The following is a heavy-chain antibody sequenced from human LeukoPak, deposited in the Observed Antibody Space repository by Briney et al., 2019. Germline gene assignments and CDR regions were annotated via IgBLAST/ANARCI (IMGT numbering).Heavy chain of an antibody. Sequence: GGSLRLSCAASGFTFSSYSMNWVRQAPGKGLEWVSSISSSSSYIYYADSVKGRFTISRDNAKNSLYLQMNSLRAEDTAVYYCARDRPPPWPPLDYWGQGTLVTVSS. D-gene: IGHD6-6*01. J-gene: IGHJ4*02. CDR2: ISSSSSYI. V-gene: IGHV3-21*01. CDR1: GFTFSSYS. CDR3: ARDRPPPWPPLDY.